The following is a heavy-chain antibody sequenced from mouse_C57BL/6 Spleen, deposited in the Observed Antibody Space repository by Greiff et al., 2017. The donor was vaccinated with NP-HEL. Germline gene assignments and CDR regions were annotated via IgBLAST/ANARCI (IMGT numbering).Heavy chain of an antibody. Sequence: QVQLKQPGAELVRPGTSVKLSCKASGYTFTSYWMHWVKQRPGQGLEWIGVIDPSDSYTNYNQKFKGKATLTVDTSSSTAYMQLSSLTSEDSAVYYCAREGYYGSSYYFDYWGQGTTLTVSS. V-gene: IGHV1-59*01. CDR1: GYTFTSYW. J-gene: IGHJ2*01. D-gene: IGHD1-1*01. CDR3: AREGYYGSSYYFDY. CDR2: IDPSDSYT.